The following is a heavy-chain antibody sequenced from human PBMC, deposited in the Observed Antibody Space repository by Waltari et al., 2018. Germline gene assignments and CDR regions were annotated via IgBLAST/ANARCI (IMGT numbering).Heavy chain of an antibody. Sequence: EVQLVESGEGMVQAGRSLSVTCPAIGFHLGSLELNWVPQATGKGLEWVSYISSSGRTIYYADSVKGRFTIARDNAKNSLYLQMNSLRAEDTAVYYCAREEDSYGSAGEGNWFDPWGQGTLVTVSS. V-gene: IGHV3-48*03. CDR1: GFHLGSLE. J-gene: IGHJ5*02. D-gene: IGHD5-18*01. CDR3: AREEDSYGSAGEGNWFDP. CDR2: ISSSGRTI.